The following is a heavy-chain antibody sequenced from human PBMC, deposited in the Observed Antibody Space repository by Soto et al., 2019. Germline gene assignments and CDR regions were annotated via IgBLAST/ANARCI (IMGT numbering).Heavy chain of an antibody. Sequence: QVQLVQSGAEVKKPGASAKVSCKASGYTFTSYGISWVRQAPGQGLEWMGWISAYNGTTNYAQKLQGRVTMTTNTATSTAYMELRSLRSDDTAVYYCARVTGNRGNGWFDPWGQGTLVTVSS. V-gene: IGHV1-18*04. CDR1: GYTFTSYG. J-gene: IGHJ5*02. CDR2: ISAYNGTT. D-gene: IGHD1-20*01. CDR3: ARVTGNRGNGWFDP.